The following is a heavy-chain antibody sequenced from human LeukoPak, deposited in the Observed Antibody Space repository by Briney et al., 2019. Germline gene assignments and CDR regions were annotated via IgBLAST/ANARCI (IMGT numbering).Heavy chain of an antibody. V-gene: IGHV3-30*04. D-gene: IGHD3-9*01. CDR1: GFTFSSYA. J-gene: IGHJ5*02. CDR2: ISYDGSNK. Sequence: GGSLRLSCAASGFTFSSYAMHWVRQAPGKGLEWVAVISYDGSNKYYADSVKGRFTISRENSKNTLYLQMNSLRVEDTAVYYCAKGRRYNILTGHYVSEVDPWGQGTLVTVSS. CDR3: AKGRRYNILTGHYVSEVDP.